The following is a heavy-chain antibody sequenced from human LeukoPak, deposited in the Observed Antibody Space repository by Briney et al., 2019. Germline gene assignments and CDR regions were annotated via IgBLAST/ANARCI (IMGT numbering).Heavy chain of an antibody. Sequence: SETLSLTCTVSGGSISSSNWCSWVRQPPGKGLEWIGEIYHSGSTNYNPSLKSRVTISVDKSKNQFSLKLSFVTAADTAVYYCARLDYGDYDSPGAFDIWGQGTMVTVSS. V-gene: IGHV4-4*02. CDR1: GGSISSSNW. D-gene: IGHD4-17*01. CDR2: IYHSGST. J-gene: IGHJ3*02. CDR3: ARLDYGDYDSPGAFDI.